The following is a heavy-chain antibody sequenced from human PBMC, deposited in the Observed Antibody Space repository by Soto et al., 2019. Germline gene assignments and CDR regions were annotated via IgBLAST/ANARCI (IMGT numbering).Heavy chain of an antibody. CDR1: GGSISSSSYY. CDR2: IYYSGST. V-gene: IGHV4-39*01. D-gene: IGHD5-18*01. CDR3: ARHSDTAMVTVHY. Sequence: QLQLQESGPGLVTPSETLSLTCTVSGGSISSSSYYWGWIRQPPGKGLEWIGSIYYSGSTYYNPSLKSRVTISVDTSKNQFSLKLSSVTAADTAVYYCARHSDTAMVTVHYWGQGTLVTVSS. J-gene: IGHJ4*02.